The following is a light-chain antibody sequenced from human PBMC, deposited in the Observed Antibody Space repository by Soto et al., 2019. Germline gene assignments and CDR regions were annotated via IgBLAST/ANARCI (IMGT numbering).Light chain of an antibody. J-gene: IGLJ1*01. CDR3: QVWDNVDDHIYV. V-gene: IGLV3-21*02. CDR2: DDS. Sequence: SYELAQPPSVSVAPGQTATISCGENNIGSRTVHWYQQKPGQAPLLVVYDDSFRPSGIPNRFSGSNSGNTATLTISRVEAGDEADYYCQVWDNVDDHIYVFGTGTKV. CDR1: NIGSRT.